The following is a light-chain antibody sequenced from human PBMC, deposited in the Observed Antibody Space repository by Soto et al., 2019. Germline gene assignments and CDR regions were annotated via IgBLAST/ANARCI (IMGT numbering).Light chain of an antibody. CDR2: HIN. Sequence: QSALTQPASVSGSPGQSITISCTGTSSDVGGYNYASWYQQHPGEAPKLILYHINNRPSGVSDRFSGSKAGNTASLTISGLQAEDEADYYCCAYTSTDNHVVLGGGTKVTVL. V-gene: IGLV2-14*01. J-gene: IGLJ2*01. CDR1: SSDVGGYNY. CDR3: CAYTSTDNHVV.